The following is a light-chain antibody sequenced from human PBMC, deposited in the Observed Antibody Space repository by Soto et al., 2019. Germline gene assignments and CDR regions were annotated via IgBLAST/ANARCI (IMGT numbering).Light chain of an antibody. CDR2: KGS. J-gene: IGKJ1*01. CDR1: QSIISR. Sequence: DIQMTQSPSTLSASVGDRVTITCRASQSIISRLSCYQHKPGKGPKLLNYKGSSLESGVPSRFSGSGSGTEFTLTISSLQPDDFATFYCQQYNSYSFGQGTKVDI. CDR3: QQYNSYS. V-gene: IGKV1-5*03.